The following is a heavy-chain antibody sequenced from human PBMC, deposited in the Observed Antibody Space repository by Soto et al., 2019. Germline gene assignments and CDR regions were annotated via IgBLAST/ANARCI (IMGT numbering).Heavy chain of an antibody. CDR3: ARAVMVWGVRWFDP. Sequence: QVQLVQSGAEVKKPGASVKVSCKASGYTFTRYDINWVRQATGQGLEWMGWMNPNSGNTGYAQKFQGRVTMTRNTSISTAYMELSSLRSEDTAVYYCARAVMVWGVRWFDPWGQGTLVTVSS. CDR2: MNPNSGNT. CDR1: GYTFTRYD. J-gene: IGHJ5*02. V-gene: IGHV1-8*01. D-gene: IGHD3-10*01.